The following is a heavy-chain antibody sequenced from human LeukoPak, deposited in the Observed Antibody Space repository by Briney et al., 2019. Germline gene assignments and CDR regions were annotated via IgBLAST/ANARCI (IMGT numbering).Heavy chain of an antibody. CDR1: GGSFSGYY. CDR3: ARGGIAVAGTGYYYYYYGMDV. CDR2: INHSGST. V-gene: IGHV4-34*01. Sequence: SETLSLTCAVYGGSFSGYYWSWIRQPPGKGLEWIGEINHSGSTNYNPSLKSRVTISVDTSKNQFSLKLSSVTAADTAVYYCARGGIAVAGTGYYYYYYGMDVWGQGTTVTVSS. D-gene: IGHD6-19*01. J-gene: IGHJ6*02.